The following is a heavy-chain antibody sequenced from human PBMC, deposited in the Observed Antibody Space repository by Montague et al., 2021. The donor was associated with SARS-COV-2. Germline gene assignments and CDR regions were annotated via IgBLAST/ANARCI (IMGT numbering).Heavy chain of an antibody. CDR1: GGSVSTNSGT. J-gene: IGHJ4*02. Sequence: CAISGGSVSTNSGTWNWVRLSPSRGLEWLGRTYYRSEWYSDYSVSVKSRISINPDTPKNQFSLQLNSVTPEDTAVYYCARAERGSCGDGNCYQYFFNYWGQGTLVTVSS. V-gene: IGHV6-1*01. CDR3: ARAERGSCGDGNCYQYFFNY. CDR2: TYYRSEWYS. D-gene: IGHD2-15*01.